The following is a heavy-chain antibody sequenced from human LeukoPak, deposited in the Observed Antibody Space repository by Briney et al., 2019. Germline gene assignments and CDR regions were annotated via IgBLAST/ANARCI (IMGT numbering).Heavy chain of an antibody. CDR3: ARGTPGDNWSHLYYYYGMDV. D-gene: IGHD1-1*01. J-gene: IGHJ6*02. CDR2: INPSGGST. CDR1: GYTFTSYY. V-gene: IGHV1-46*01. Sequence: ASVKVSCKAFGYTFTSYYMHWVRQAPGQGLEWMGVINPSGGSTNYAQKFQGRVTMTRDTSTSTAYMELSSLRSEDTAVYYCARGTPGDNWSHLYYYYGMDVWGQGTTVTVSS.